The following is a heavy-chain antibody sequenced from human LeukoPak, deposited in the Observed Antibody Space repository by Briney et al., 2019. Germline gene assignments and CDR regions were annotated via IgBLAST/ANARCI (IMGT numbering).Heavy chain of an antibody. D-gene: IGHD3-9*01. CDR3: AKDIGDILVTGGLDP. Sequence: GRSLRLSCAASGFTFDDYAMHWGRHAPRQGLEWVSGISWNRVSLGHADSVKGRFTISRDQGKNSLYLQMNSLRAEDTALYYCAKDIGDILVTGGLDPWGQGTLVTVSS. V-gene: IGHV3-9*01. CDR1: GFTFDDYA. CDR2: ISWNRVSL. J-gene: IGHJ5*02.